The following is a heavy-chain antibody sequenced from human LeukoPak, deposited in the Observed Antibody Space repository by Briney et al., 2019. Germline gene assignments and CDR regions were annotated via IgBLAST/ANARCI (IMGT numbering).Heavy chain of an antibody. CDR3: ARDAGYCTGGSCWYFDH. Sequence: ASVKVSCKGSGYTFTDYYMHWVRQAPGQGLEWMGWINLNSGGTNFAQRFQGRVTMTRDTSISTAYMDLSRLISDDTAVYYCARDAGYCTGGSCWYFDHWGQGTLVTVSS. CDR1: GYTFTDYY. J-gene: IGHJ4*02. V-gene: IGHV1-2*02. CDR2: INLNSGGT. D-gene: IGHD2-15*01.